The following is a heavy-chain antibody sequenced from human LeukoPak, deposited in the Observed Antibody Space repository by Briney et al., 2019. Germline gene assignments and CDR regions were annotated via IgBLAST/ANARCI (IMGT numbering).Heavy chain of an antibody. CDR1: GGSISSYY. Sequence: SETLSLTCTVSGGSISSYYRSWIRQPPGKGLEWIGYIYYSGSTNYNPSLKSRVTISVDTSKNQFSLKLSSVTAADTAVYYCAREFLEPRYYYYYYYMDVWGKGTTVTVSS. CDR3: AREFLEPRYYYYYYYMDV. V-gene: IGHV4-59*01. CDR2: IYYSGST. D-gene: IGHD1-1*01. J-gene: IGHJ6*03.